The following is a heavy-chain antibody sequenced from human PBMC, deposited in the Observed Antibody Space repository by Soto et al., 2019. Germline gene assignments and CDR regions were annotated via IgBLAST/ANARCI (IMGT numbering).Heavy chain of an antibody. CDR1: GFTFNIYA. CDR2: ISFDGTKK. V-gene: IGHV3-30-3*02. J-gene: IGHJ6*02. CDR3: ARADDYGYRYINYGLDV. D-gene: IGHD4-17*01. Sequence: GCLGRSCTASGFTFNIYALHWVRQAPGKGLEWVAVISFDGTKKYYSDSVKGRFTISRDNLKNTLYLQMNNLRVEDAALYFCARADDYGYRYINYGLDVWGQGTTVTVYS.